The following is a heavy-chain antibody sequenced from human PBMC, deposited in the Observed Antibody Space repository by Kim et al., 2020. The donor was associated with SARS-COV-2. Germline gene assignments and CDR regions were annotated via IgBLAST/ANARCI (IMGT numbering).Heavy chain of an antibody. CDR1: GGTFSSYA. J-gene: IGHJ4*02. V-gene: IGHV1-69*04. D-gene: IGHD3-22*01. Sequence: SVKVSCKASGGTFSSYAISWVRQAPGQGLEWMGRIIPIFGIANYAQKFQGRVTITADKSTSTAYMELSSLRSEDTAVYYCARDKADYYDSTFYFDYWGQ. CDR3: ARDKADYYDSTFYFDY. CDR2: IIPIFGIA.